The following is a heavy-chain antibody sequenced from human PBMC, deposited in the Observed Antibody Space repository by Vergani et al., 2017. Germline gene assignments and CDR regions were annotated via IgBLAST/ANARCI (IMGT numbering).Heavy chain of an antibody. Sequence: EVQLVESGGGLVKPGGSLRLSCAASGFTFSSYSMNWVRQAPGKGLEWVSSISSSSSYIYYADSVKGRFTISRDNAKNSLYLQMNSLRAEDTAVYYCARDLRGYSYGYYYYYGMDVGGEGTTVTVSS. CDR3: ARDLRGYSYGYYYYYGMDV. CDR1: GFTFSSYS. CDR2: ISSSSSYI. D-gene: IGHD5-18*01. V-gene: IGHV3-21*01. J-gene: IGHJ6*04.